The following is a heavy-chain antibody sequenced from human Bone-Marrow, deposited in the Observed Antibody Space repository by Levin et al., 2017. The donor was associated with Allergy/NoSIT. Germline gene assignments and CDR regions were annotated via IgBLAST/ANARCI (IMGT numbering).Heavy chain of an antibody. CDR1: GFTFDYYA. V-gene: IGHV3-23*01. CDR2: ISHDGIDT. D-gene: IGHD2-8*01. J-gene: IGHJ5*02. CDR3: ARSNGRDWFDP. Sequence: GGSLRLSCGASGFTFDYYAMNWVRQAPGKGLEWVSAISHDGIDTYYLDSVKDRFTISRDNSKNTLYRQMNSLTAEDTAIYYCARSNGRDWFDPWGQGTLVTVSS.